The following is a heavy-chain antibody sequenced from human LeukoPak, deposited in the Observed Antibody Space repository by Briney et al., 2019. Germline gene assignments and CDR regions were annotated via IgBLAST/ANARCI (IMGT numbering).Heavy chain of an antibody. V-gene: IGHV4-34*01. CDR3: ARARRDSGFYKVDY. Sequence: SETLSLTCAVYGGSLSGSYWSWIRQPPGKGLEWIGEINHSGSANYNPSLKSRVALSIDKSKNQFSLNLNSVTAADTAVYYCARARRDSGFYKVDYWGQGTLVTVSS. D-gene: IGHD3-3*01. CDR1: GGSLSGSY. J-gene: IGHJ4*02. CDR2: INHSGSA.